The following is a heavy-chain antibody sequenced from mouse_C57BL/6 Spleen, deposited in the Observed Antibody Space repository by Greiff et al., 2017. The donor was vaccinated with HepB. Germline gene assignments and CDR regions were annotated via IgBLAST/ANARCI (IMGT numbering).Heavy chain of an antibody. CDR2: INPNNGGT. CDR1: GYTFTDYN. Sequence: VQLQQSGPELVKPGASVKMSCKASGYTFTDYNMHWVKQSHGKSLEWIGYINPNNGGTSYNQKFKGKATLTVNKSSSTAYMELRSLTSEDSAVYYCARGYGSSNYFDYWGQGTTLTVSS. V-gene: IGHV1-22*01. J-gene: IGHJ2*01. D-gene: IGHD1-1*01. CDR3: ARGYGSSNYFDY.